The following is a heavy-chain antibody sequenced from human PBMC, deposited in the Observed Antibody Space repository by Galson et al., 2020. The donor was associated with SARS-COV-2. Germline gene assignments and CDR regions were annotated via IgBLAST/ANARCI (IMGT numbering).Heavy chain of an antibody. Sequence: GGSLRLSCAASGFTVSSNYMTWVRQAPGKGLEWVSVISTGGTTYYADSVTGRFTISRDESKNTLYLQMNSLRADDTAVYFCARYGRKYYYDRSGYSDTFDIWGQGTMVTVSS. V-gene: IGHV3-53*01. CDR1: GFTVSSNY. CDR3: ARYGRKYYYDRSGYSDTFDI. D-gene: IGHD3-22*01. J-gene: IGHJ3*02. CDR2: ISTGGTT.